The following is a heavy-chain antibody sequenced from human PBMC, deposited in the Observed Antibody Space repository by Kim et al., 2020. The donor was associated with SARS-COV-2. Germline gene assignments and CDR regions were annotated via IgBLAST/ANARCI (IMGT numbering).Heavy chain of an antibody. D-gene: IGHD2-15*01. Sequence: ASVKVSCKASGYTFTSYGISWVRQAPGQGHEWMGWISAYNGNTNYAQKLQGRVTMTTDTSTSTAYMELRSLRSDDTAVYYCARLGYCSGGSCWGGYYYYGMDVWGQGTTVTVSS. CDR3: ARLGYCSGGSCWGGYYYYGMDV. CDR2: ISAYNGNT. J-gene: IGHJ6*02. CDR1: GYTFTSYG. V-gene: IGHV1-18*01.